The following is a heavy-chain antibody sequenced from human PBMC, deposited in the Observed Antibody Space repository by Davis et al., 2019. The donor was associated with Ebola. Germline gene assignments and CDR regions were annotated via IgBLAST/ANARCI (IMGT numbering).Heavy chain of an antibody. J-gene: IGHJ4*02. CDR3: ARGPETVATFDY. Sequence: SVKVSCKASGGTFGSYAISWVRQAPGQGLEWMGGIIPIFGTANYAQKFQGRVTITADESTSTAYMELSSLRSEDTAVYYCARGPETVATFDYWGQGTLVTVSS. V-gene: IGHV1-69*13. D-gene: IGHD4-17*01. CDR1: GGTFGSYA. CDR2: IIPIFGTA.